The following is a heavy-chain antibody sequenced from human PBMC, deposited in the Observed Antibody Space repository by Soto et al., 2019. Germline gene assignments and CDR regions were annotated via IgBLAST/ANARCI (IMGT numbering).Heavy chain of an antibody. CDR1: GYNFRHYY. D-gene: IGHD1-1*01. J-gene: IGHJ4*01. CDR3: AKQRKETTAVGQMSFDA. Sequence: PGESLKISCQDSGYNFRHYYIAWVRQKPGRVLEGGGLIYPGDSDVRYSPSVQAQVTISFDRSTDTAFLQWNSLKASDSATSYCAKQRKETTAVGQMSFDAWGQGTLVTGSS. CDR2: IYPGDSDV. V-gene: IGHV5-51*01.